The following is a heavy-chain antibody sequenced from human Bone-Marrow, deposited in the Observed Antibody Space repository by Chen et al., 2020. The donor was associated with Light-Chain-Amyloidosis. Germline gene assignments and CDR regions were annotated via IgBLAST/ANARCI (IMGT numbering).Heavy chain of an antibody. Sequence: QVQLVQSGAEVKKPGASVKVSCKASGYTFTGNYMHWVRQAPGQGLEWMGWINPNSGGTNYAQKFQGRVTMTRDTSISTAYMELSRLRSDDTAVYYCARDPSGVFWSGYYYLDYWGQGTLVTVSS. CDR2: INPNSGGT. V-gene: IGHV1-2*02. J-gene: IGHJ4*02. CDR3: ARDPSGVFWSGYYYLDY. D-gene: IGHD3-3*01. CDR1: GYTFTGNY.